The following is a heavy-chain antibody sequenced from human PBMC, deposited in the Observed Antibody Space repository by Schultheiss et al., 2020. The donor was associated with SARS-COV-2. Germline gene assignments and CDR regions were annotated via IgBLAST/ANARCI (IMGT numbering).Heavy chain of an antibody. CDR2: ISGNGGST. CDR3: ARGGVVPDY. CDR1: GFTFSSYS. V-gene: IGHV3-23*01. Sequence: GESLKISCSASGFTFSSYSMNWVRQAPGKGLEWVSAISGNGGSTYYADSVKGRFTISRDNSKNTLYLQMNSLRAEDTAVYYCARGGVVPDYWGQGTLVTVSS. J-gene: IGHJ4*02. D-gene: IGHD2-21*01.